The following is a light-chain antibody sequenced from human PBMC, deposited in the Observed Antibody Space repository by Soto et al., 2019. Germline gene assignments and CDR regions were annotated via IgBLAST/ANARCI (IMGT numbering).Light chain of an antibody. Sequence: EIVLTQSPATLSLSPGERATLSCRASQSVSSYLAWYQQKPGQAPRLLIYDASNRATGIPARFSGSGSGTDFTLTLSSLEPEDFAVYYRQQRSNWPTFGGGTKVDIK. CDR2: DAS. CDR1: QSVSSY. CDR3: QQRSNWPT. V-gene: IGKV3-11*01. J-gene: IGKJ4*01.